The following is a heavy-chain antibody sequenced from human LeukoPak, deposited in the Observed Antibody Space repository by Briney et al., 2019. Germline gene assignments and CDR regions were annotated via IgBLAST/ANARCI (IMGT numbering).Heavy chain of an antibody. D-gene: IGHD4-23*01. V-gene: IGHV3-30-3*01. Sequence: GESLRLSCAASGFTFSSYAMHWVRQAPGKGLEWVAVISYDGSNKYYADSVKGRFTISRDNSKNTLYLQMNSLRAEDTAVYYCARDPIGGNLDYWGQGTLVTVSS. J-gene: IGHJ4*02. CDR1: GFTFSSYA. CDR3: ARDPIGGNLDY. CDR2: ISYDGSNK.